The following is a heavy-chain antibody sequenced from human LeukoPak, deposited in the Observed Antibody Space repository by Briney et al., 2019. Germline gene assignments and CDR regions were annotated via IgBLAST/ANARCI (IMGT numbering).Heavy chain of an antibody. Sequence: SVKVSCKASGGTFSSYAISWVRQAPGQGLEWMGGIIPIFGTANCAQKFQGRVTITADESTSTAYMELSSLRSEDTAVYYCARGAGITGTTGYYYGMDVWGQGTTVTVSS. D-gene: IGHD1-20*01. CDR1: GGTFSSYA. CDR3: ARGAGITGTTGYYYGMDV. CDR2: IIPIFGTA. V-gene: IGHV1-69*01. J-gene: IGHJ6*02.